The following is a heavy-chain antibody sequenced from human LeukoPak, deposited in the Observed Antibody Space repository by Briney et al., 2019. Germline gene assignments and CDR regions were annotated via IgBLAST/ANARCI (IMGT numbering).Heavy chain of an antibody. Sequence: SETLSLTCTVSGGSISSSSYYWGWIRQPPGKGLEWIGSIYYSGSTYYNPSLKSRVTISVDTSKNPFSLKLSSVTAADTAVYYCARRQGGVAGNFDYWGQGTLVTVSS. CDR1: GGSISSSSYY. D-gene: IGHD6-19*01. V-gene: IGHV4-39*01. CDR3: ARRQGGVAGNFDY. J-gene: IGHJ4*02. CDR2: IYYSGST.